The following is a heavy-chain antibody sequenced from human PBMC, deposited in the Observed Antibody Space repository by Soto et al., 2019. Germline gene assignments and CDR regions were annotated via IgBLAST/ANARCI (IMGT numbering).Heavy chain of an antibody. CDR2: VYYSGST. J-gene: IGHJ5*02. V-gene: IGHV4-31*03. D-gene: IGHD2-15*01. Sequence: QVQLQESGPRLVEPSQTLSLTCTVSGGSTSSGGYYWSWIRQYPGKGLEWIGFVYYSGSTYYNPSLKSRVIISVDTSKKQFSLKLSSVTAADTAVYYCARDAALKWFDPWGQGTLVTVSS. CDR3: ARDAALKWFDP. CDR1: GGSTSSGGYY.